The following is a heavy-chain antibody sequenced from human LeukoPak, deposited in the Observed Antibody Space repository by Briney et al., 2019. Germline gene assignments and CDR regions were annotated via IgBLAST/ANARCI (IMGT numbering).Heavy chain of an antibody. D-gene: IGHD1/OR15-1a*01. CDR1: GSTFSSYA. Sequence: ASVKVSCKASGSTFSSYAISWVRQAPGQGLEWMGWISAYNGNTNYAQKLQGRVTMTTDTSTSTAYMELRSLRSDDTAVYYCARDLEQLGYYYMDVWGKGTTVTVSS. J-gene: IGHJ6*03. V-gene: IGHV1-18*01. CDR2: ISAYNGNT. CDR3: ARDLEQLGYYYMDV.